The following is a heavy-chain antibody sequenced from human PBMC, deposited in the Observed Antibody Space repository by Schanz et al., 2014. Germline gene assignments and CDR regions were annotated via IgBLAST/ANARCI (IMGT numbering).Heavy chain of an antibody. Sequence: QVQLVQSGGEVKTPGASVKVSCKASGYTFTRSGISWVRQAPGQGLEWMGWIGGSDGKTNFAKKVQGRVTMTTDTSTSTAYMQLRSLTSDDTAVYYCARVVRSDYLSELDFWGQGTQVIVSS. J-gene: IGHJ4*02. CDR2: IGGSDGKT. CDR1: GYTFTRSG. CDR3: ARVVRSDYLSELDF. V-gene: IGHV1-18*01. D-gene: IGHD4-17*01.